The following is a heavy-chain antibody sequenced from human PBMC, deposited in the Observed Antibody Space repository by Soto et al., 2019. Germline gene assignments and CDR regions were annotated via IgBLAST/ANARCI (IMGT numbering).Heavy chain of an antibody. V-gene: IGHV1-18*01. J-gene: IGHJ5*02. D-gene: IGHD2-15*01. CDR1: GYTFSSHG. CDR3: AREGSYAWYDS. CDR2: ISGYNGNA. Sequence: QVQLVQSGAEVRKPGASVKVSCKASGYTFSSHGIIWVRQAPGQGLEWKGWISGYNGNAKYAQSFQGRVTMTTDTPTSTVKMDLRSLGSDDAAVYYCAREGSYAWYDSWGQGALGTVSS.